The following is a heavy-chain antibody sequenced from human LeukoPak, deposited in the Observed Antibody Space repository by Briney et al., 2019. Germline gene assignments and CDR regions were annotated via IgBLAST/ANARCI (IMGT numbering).Heavy chain of an antibody. V-gene: IGHV4-34*01. Sequence: SETLSLTCAVYGGSFSGYYWSWIRQPPGKGLEWIGEINRSGSTNYNPSLKSRVTISVDTSKNQFSLKLSSVTAADTAVYYCVRDIAAAGGFDYWGQGTLVTVSS. CDR1: GGSFSGYY. CDR3: VRDIAAAGGFDY. D-gene: IGHD6-13*01. CDR2: INRSGST. J-gene: IGHJ4*02.